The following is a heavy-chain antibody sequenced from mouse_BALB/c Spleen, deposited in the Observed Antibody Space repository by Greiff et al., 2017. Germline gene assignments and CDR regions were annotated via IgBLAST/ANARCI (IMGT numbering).Heavy chain of an antibody. V-gene: IGHV1-81*01. CDR3: ARLYLYYFDY. CDR2: IYPGSGST. D-gene: IGHD2-1*01. J-gene: IGHJ2*01. CDR1: GYTFTDYV. Sequence: QVQLQQSGPELVKPGASVKMSCKASGYTFTDYVISWVKQRTGQGLEWIGEIYPGSGSTYYNEKFKGKATLTADKSSNTAYMQLSSLTSEDSAVYFCARLYLYYFDYWGQGTTLTVSS.